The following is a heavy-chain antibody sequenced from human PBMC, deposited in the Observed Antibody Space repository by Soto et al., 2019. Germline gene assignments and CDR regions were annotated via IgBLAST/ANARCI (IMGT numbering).Heavy chain of an antibody. Sequence: EVQLLESGGGLVQPGGSLRPSCAASGFTFSNYAMSWVRQAPGKGLEWVSAISPSGGDTYDADSVKGRFTISRDNSKNTLSLQMNSLRVEDTAVYYCAKRVEYSSSWAYFDHWGQGTLVTVSS. CDR2: ISPSGGDT. D-gene: IGHD6-6*01. V-gene: IGHV3-23*01. J-gene: IGHJ4*02. CDR1: GFTFSNYA. CDR3: AKRVEYSSSWAYFDH.